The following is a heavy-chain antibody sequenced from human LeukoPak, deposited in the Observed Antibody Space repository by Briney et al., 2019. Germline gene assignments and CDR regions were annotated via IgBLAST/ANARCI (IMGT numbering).Heavy chain of an antibody. CDR1: GGSISSSSYY. CDR3: AVSYYDFWSGYYPGWFDP. V-gene: IGHV4-39*01. CDR2: IYYSGST. Sequence: SETLSLTCTVSGGSISSSSYYWGWIRQPPGTGLEWIGSIYYSGSTYYNPSLKSRVTISVDTSKNQFSLKLSSVTAADTAVYYCAVSYYDFWSGYYPGWFDPWGQGTLVTVSS. D-gene: IGHD3-3*01. J-gene: IGHJ5*02.